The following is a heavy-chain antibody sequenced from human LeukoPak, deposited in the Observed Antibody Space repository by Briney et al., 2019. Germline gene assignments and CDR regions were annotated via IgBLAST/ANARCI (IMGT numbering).Heavy chain of an antibody. CDR3: ARGSSSGWFLGDV. CDR2: IYYSGST. CDR1: GGSISSYY. D-gene: IGHD6-19*01. Sequence: PSGTLSLTCTVSGGSISSYYWNWLRQPPGKGLEWIGYIYYSGSTSYNPSLKSRVTISVDTSKNQFSLKLSSVTAADTAVYHCARGSSSGWFLGDVWGKGTTVTVSS. V-gene: IGHV4-59*01. J-gene: IGHJ6*04.